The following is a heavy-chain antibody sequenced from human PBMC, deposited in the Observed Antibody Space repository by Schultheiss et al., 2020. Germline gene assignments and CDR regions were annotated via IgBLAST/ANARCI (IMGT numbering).Heavy chain of an antibody. V-gene: IGHV4-39*07. CDR3: ARRCYGRCGWYFDL. J-gene: IGHJ2*01. CDR1: GGSISSSSYY. Sequence: SQTLSLTCTVSGGSISSSSYYWGWIRQPPGKGLEWIGEINHSGSTNYNPSLKSRVTISVDTSKNQFSLKLSSVTAADTAVYYCARRCYGRCGWYFDLWGRGTLVTVSS. CDR2: INHSGST. D-gene: IGHD3-16*01.